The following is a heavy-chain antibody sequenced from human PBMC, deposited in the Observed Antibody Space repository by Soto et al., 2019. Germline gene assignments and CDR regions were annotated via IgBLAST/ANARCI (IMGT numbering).Heavy chain of an antibody. CDR1: GYTFTSYG. Sequence: ASVKVSCKASGYTFTSYGISWVRQAPGQGLEWMGWISAYNGNTNYAQKPQGRVTMTTDTSTSTAYMELRSLRSDDTAVYYCARSSRPGYCSSTSCYYNWFDPWGQGTLVTSPQ. CDR2: ISAYNGNT. J-gene: IGHJ5*02. V-gene: IGHV1-18*04. D-gene: IGHD2-2*01. CDR3: ARSSRPGYCSSTSCYYNWFDP.